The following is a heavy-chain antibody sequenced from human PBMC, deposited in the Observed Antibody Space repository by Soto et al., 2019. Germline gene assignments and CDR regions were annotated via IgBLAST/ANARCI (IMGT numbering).Heavy chain of an antibody. CDR2: IDPSDSYT. D-gene: IGHD2-2*01. CDR1: GYSFTSYW. CDR3: ARRGRVGYCSSTSCRVDYYYYGMDV. V-gene: IGHV5-10-1*01. Sequence: PGESLKISCNGSGYSFTSYWISWVRQMPGKGLEWMGRIDPSDSYTNYSPSFQGHVTISADKSISTAYLQWSSLKASDTAMYYCARRGRVGYCSSTSCRVDYYYYGMDVWGQGTTVTVSS. J-gene: IGHJ6*02.